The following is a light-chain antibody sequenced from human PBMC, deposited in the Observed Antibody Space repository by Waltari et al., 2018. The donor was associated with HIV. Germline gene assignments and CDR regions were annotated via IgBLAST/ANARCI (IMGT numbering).Light chain of an antibody. CDR1: SCDFGTYSL. J-gene: IGLJ2*01. CDR2: EGN. CDR3: SSYTSFSTVL. V-gene: IGLV2-23*03. Sequence: QSALTQPASVSGSPGQSITISCTGSSCDFGTYSLLSWYQHHPAKAPKLMIYEGNKRPSGVSNRFSGSKSGNTASLTSSGLQAEDEADYYCSSYTSFSTVLFGGGTKLTVL.